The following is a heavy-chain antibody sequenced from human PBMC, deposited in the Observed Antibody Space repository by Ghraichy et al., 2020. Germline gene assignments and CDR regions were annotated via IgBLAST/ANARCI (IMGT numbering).Heavy chain of an antibody. D-gene: IGHD1-26*01. CDR2: IYYSGST. V-gene: IGHV4-59*01. CDR1: GGSISSYY. Sequence: SQTLSLTCTVSGGSISSYYWSWIRQPPGKGLEWIGYIYYSGSTKYNPSLKSRVTITVDTSKNQFSLKLSSVTAADTAVYYCARDQASGSYYNWFDPWGQESLVTVSS. J-gene: IGHJ5*02. CDR3: ARDQASGSYYNWFDP.